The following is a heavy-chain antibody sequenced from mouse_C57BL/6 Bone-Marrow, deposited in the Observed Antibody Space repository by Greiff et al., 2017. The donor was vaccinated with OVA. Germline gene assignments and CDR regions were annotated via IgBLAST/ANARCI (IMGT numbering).Heavy chain of an antibody. D-gene: IGHD3-3*01. V-gene: IGHV6-3*01. CDR2: IRLKSDNYAT. J-gene: IGHJ2*01. CDR1: GFTFSNYW. Sequence: EVKLQESGGGLVQPGGSMKLSCVASGFTFSNYWMNWVRQSPEKGLEWVAQIRLKSDNYATYYAKSVKGRFTISRDDSKSSVYLQMNNLRAEDTGIYYCTGGHGYYFDYWGQGTTLTVSS. CDR3: TGGHGYYFDY.